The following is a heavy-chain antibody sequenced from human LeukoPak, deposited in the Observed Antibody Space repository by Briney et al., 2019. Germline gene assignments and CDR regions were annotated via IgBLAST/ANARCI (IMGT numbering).Heavy chain of an antibody. Sequence: ASMKVSCKASGYTFTGYYMHWVRQAPGQGLEWMGWINPNSGDTNYAQKFQGRVTMTRDTSISTAYMELSRLRSDDTAVYYCARYGSGSYYTLAYWGRGTLVTVSS. CDR1: GYTFTGYY. J-gene: IGHJ4*02. CDR3: ARYGSGSYYTLAY. V-gene: IGHV1-2*02. CDR2: INPNSGDT. D-gene: IGHD3-10*01.